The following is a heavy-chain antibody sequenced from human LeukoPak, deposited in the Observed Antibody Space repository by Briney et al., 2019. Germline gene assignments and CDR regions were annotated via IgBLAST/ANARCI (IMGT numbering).Heavy chain of an antibody. V-gene: IGHV3-48*04. D-gene: IGHD3-22*01. CDR3: ARDPDYYDSSGYSDY. CDR1: GFTFSSYN. J-gene: IGHJ4*02. CDR2: ISSSSSTV. Sequence: GGSLRLSCAASGFTFSSYNMNWVRQAPGKGLEWVSYISSSSSTVYYADSVKGRFTISRDNAKNSLYLQMNSLRAEDTAVYYCARDPDYYDSSGYSDYWGQGTLVTVSS.